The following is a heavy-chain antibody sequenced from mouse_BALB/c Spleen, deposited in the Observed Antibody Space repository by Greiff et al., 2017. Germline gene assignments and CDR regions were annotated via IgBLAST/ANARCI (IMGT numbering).Heavy chain of an antibody. D-gene: IGHD2-3*01. CDR2: ISSGGGST. V-gene: IGHV5-12-1*01. J-gene: IGHJ3*01. Sequence: EVQGVESGGGLVKPGGSLKLSCAASGFAFSSYDMSWVRQTPEKRLEWVAYISSGGGSTYYPDTVKGRFTISRDNAKNTLYLQMSSLKSEDTAMYYCASLRWLLRFAYWGQGTLVTVSA. CDR3: ASLRWLLRFAY. CDR1: GFAFSSYD.